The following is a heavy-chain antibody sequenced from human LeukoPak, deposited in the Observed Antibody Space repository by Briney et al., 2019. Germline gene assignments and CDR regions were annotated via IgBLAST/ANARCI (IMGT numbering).Heavy chain of an antibody. CDR2: IYHSGST. V-gene: IGHV4-38-2*02. CDR3: ATTSGYSSNGADGSAFDI. CDR1: GYSISSGYY. J-gene: IGHJ3*02. Sequence: SETLSLTCTVSGYSISSGYYWGWIRQPPGKGLEWIGEIYHSGSTNYNPSLKSRVTISVDKSKNQFSLKLSSVTAADTAVYYCATTSGYSSNGADGSAFDIWGQGTMVTVSS. D-gene: IGHD6-13*01.